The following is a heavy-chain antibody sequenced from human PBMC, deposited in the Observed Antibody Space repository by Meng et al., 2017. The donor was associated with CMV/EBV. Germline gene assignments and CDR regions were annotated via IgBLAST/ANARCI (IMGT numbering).Heavy chain of an antibody. CDR1: GGSFSGYY. CDR3: ARGGPFDP. CDR2: INHSGST. V-gene: IGHV4-34*01. J-gene: IGHJ5*02. Sequence: LSRTCAAYGGSFSGYYWSWIRQPPGKGLEWIGEINHSGSTNYNPSLKSRVTISVDTSKNQFSLKLSSVTAADTAVYYCARGGPFDPWGQGTLVTVSS.